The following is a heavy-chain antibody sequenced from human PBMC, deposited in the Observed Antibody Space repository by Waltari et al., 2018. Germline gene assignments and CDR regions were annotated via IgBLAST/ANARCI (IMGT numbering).Heavy chain of an antibody. CDR3: ARHRGYGSGSYEGMDV. V-gene: IGHV4-39*01. Sequence: QLQLQESGPGLVKPSETLSLTCTVSGGSISSSSYYWGWIRQPPGKGLEWIGIIYYSGSTYYNPSLKSRVTISVDTSKNQFSLQLSSVTAADTALYYCARHRGYGSGSYEGMDVWGQGTTVTVSS. D-gene: IGHD3-10*01. CDR1: GGSISSSSYY. CDR2: IYYSGST. J-gene: IGHJ6*02.